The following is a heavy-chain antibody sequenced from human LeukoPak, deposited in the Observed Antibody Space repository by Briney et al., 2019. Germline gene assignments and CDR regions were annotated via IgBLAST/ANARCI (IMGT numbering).Heavy chain of an antibody. CDR3: AAGTAADY. Sequence: GGSLRLSCVVSGIPFSDFYMNWIRQAPGKGLEWISYVSSSSSYTDYAESVKGRFTISRDNAKSALYLEMSDLRVEDTAVYYCAAGTAADYWGQGILVIVSS. V-gene: IGHV3-11*03. CDR2: VSSSSSYT. D-gene: IGHD6-13*01. J-gene: IGHJ4*02. CDR1: GIPFSDFY.